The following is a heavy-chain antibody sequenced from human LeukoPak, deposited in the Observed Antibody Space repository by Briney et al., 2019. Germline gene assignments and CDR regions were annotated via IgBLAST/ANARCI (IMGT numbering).Heavy chain of an antibody. V-gene: IGHV3-9*01. J-gene: IGHJ6*02. Sequence: GESLRLSCAASGFTFDDYAMHWVRQAPGKGLEWVSGISWNSGSIGYADSVKGRFTISRDNAKNSLYLQMNSLRAEDTALYYCAKDRSSSWYWDYGMDVWGQGTTVTVSS. D-gene: IGHD6-13*01. CDR2: ISWNSGSI. CDR3: AKDRSSSWYWDYGMDV. CDR1: GFTFDDYA.